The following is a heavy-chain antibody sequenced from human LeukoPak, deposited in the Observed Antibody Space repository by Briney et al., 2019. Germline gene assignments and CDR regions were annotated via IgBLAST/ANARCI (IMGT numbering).Heavy chain of an antibody. CDR3: ARGARKGDDYGGFFDY. D-gene: IGHD4-23*01. J-gene: IGHJ4*02. CDR1: GFALSSYA. CDR2: TSSSDAGT. V-gene: IGHV3-23*01. Sequence: GGSLRLSCAASGFALSSYAMSWVRQAPGKGLEWVSATSSSDAGTYHAESVRGRFTISRDNSKNTLYLQMNSLRADDAAVYYCARGARKGDDYGGFFDYWGQGTLVTVSS.